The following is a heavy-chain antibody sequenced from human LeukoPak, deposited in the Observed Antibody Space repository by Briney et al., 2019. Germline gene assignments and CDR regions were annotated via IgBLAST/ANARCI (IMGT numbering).Heavy chain of an antibody. CDR1: GGSINTYY. J-gene: IGHJ4*02. CDR2: IHSSGST. D-gene: IGHD6-19*01. V-gene: IGHV4-4*07. CDR3: ARGHTSGWSFFDY. Sequence: PSETLSLTCTVSGGSINTYYWSWIRQPAGKGLEWIGHIHSSGSTNHNSSLKSRLTMSVDTSKNQFSLKMTSVTAADTAVYYCARGHTSGWSFFDYWGQGTLVTVSS.